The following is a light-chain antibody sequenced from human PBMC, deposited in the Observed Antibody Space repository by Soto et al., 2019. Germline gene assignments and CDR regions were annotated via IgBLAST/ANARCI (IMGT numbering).Light chain of an antibody. CDR1: QTVSSSY. CDR2: GAS. CDR3: HQYGGSPTWT. Sequence: EIVLTQSPGTLSFSPGERATLSCRASQTVSSSYLAWYQQKPGQAPRLLMYGASSRATGIPDRFSGSGSGTDFSLTISRLEPEDFAVYYCHQYGGSPTWTFGQGTKVENK. J-gene: IGKJ1*01. V-gene: IGKV3-20*01.